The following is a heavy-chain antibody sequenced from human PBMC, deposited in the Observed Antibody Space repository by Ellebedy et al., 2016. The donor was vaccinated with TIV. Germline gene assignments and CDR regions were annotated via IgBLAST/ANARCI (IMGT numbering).Heavy chain of an antibody. CDR3: ARTALTGTTVRGFAP. CDR1: GYSFTSYW. J-gene: IGHJ5*02. V-gene: IGHV5-51*01. Sequence: GESLKISCKGSGYSFTSYWIGWVRQMPGKGLEWMGIISPGDSDTRYSPSFQGQFTISSDKSISTAYLQWSSLKASDTAMYYCARTALTGTTVRGFAPWGQGTLVTVSS. CDR2: ISPGDSDT. D-gene: IGHD1-7*01.